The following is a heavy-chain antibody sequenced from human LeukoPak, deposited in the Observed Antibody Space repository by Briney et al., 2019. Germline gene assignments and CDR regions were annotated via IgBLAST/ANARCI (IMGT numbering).Heavy chain of an antibody. J-gene: IGHJ4*02. CDR2: ISGSGDTT. V-gene: IGHV3-23*01. CDR1: GFTFSSYS. Sequence: GGSLRLSCTASGFTFSSYSMSWVRQGPGTGLEWVSAISGSGDTTFYADSVKGRFTISRDNSKKTPYLQVNSLRAEDTAVYFCAKELTTERTPGVDSWGQGTLVTVSS. D-gene: IGHD4-17*01. CDR3: AKELTTERTPGVDS.